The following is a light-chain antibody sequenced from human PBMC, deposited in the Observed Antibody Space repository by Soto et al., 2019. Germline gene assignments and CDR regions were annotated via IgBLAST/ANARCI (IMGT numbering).Light chain of an antibody. J-gene: IGKJ1*01. Sequence: DIQMTQSPPTLSPSVVDRVTITCRASQGLSSWLAWYQQKPGKAPKLLIYDASILESGVPSRFSGSGSGTEFTLTISSLQPDDFATYYCQHYDGNSRTFGQGTKV. CDR3: QHYDGNSRT. CDR1: QGLSSW. V-gene: IGKV1-5*01. CDR2: DAS.